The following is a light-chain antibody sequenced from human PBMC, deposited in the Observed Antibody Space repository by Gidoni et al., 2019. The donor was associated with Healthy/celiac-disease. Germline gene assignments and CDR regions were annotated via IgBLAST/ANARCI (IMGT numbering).Light chain of an antibody. CDR1: QSVSSN. V-gene: IGKV3-15*01. CDR3: QQYKNWPPIT. CDR2: GAS. Sequence: EIVMTQSPATLSVSPGERATLSCRASQSVSSNLAWYQQKPGQAPRLLSYGASTRATGIPARFSGSVSGTEFTLTISSLQSEDFAVYYCQQYKNWPPITFGQGTRLEIK. J-gene: IGKJ5*01.